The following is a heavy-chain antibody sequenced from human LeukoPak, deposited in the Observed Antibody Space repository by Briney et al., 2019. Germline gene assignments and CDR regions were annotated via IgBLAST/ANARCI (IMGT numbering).Heavy chain of an antibody. CDR3: ARQAYDILTGYYLVTYYYYYMDV. J-gene: IGHJ6*03. D-gene: IGHD3-9*01. CDR1: GYTFTGYY. Sequence: ASVKVSCKASGYTFTGYYMHWVRQAPGQGLEWMGWMNPNSGNTGYAQKFQGRVTMTRNTSISTAYMELSSLRSDDTAVYYCARQAYDILTGYYLVTYYYYYMDVWGKGTTVTVSS. CDR2: MNPNSGNT. V-gene: IGHV1-8*02.